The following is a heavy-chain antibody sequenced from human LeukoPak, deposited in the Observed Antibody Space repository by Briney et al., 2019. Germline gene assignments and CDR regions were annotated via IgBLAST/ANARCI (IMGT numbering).Heavy chain of an antibody. J-gene: IGHJ4*02. CDR1: GSTLSEFW. V-gene: IGHV3-7*04. CDR2: IKQDGREK. CDR3: VGGYGWLPDY. D-gene: IGHD6-19*01. Sequence: GGSLRLPCAASGSTLSEFWMNWVRQAPGKGLEWVANIKQDGREKNYVDSVKGRFTISRDNAKNSAYLQMNNLGVDDTAVYYCVGGYGWLPDYWGQGTLVTVSS.